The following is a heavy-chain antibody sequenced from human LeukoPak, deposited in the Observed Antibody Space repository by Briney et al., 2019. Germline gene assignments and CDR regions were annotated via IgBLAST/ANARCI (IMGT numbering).Heavy chain of an antibody. CDR2: ISSSGSTI. D-gene: IGHD6-19*01. J-gene: IGHJ4*02. CDR3: ARTVDPGGPFDY. V-gene: IGHV3-11*01. Sequence: PGGSLRLSCAASGFIFSSYSMSWVRQAPGKGLEWVSYISSSGSTIYYADSVKGRFTISRDNAKNSLYLQMNSLRAEDTAVYYCARTVDPGGPFDYWGQGTLVTVSS. CDR1: GFIFSSYS.